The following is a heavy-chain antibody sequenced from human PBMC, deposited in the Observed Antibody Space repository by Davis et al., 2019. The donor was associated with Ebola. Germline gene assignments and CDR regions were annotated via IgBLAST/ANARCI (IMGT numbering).Heavy chain of an antibody. CDR1: GFIFKNYA. CDR2: ISGSGGST. Sequence: GGSLRLSCVASGFIFKNYAMYWVRQAPGKGLEWVSGISGSGGSTYYGDSVRGRFTISRDDSKNTVYLQMNSLSAEDTAVYYCAKEAVMTTATWGYYFDYWGQGTLVTVSS. V-gene: IGHV3-23*01. J-gene: IGHJ4*02. CDR3: AKEAVMTTATWGYYFDY. D-gene: IGHD4-17*01.